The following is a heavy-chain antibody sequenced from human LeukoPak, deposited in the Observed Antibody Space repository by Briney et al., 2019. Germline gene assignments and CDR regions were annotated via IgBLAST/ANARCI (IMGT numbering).Heavy chain of an antibody. V-gene: IGHV4-39*07. CDR2: VYFNGRT. CDR1: RGSINRSSYY. CDR3: ARDSYDSSGYDY. J-gene: IGHJ4*02. Sequence: SETLSLTCTVSRGSINRSSYYWGWIRQPPGKGLEWIGSVYFNGRTYYMPSLKSRVTISVDTSKNQFSLKLTSVTAADTAMYYCARDSYDSSGYDYWGQGILVTVSS. D-gene: IGHD3-22*01.